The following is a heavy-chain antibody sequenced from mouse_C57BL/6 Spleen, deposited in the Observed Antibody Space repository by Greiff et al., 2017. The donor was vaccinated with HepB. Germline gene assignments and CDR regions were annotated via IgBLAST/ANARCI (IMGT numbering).Heavy chain of an antibody. D-gene: IGHD4-1*01. V-gene: IGHV1-55*01. J-gene: IGHJ1*03. Sequence: VQLQQPGAELVKPGASVKMSCKASGYTFTSYWITWVKQRPGQGLEWIGDIYPGSGSTNYNEKVKSKATLTVATSSSTAYMQLRSLTSEDAAVYYCARRTGYWYFDVWGTGTTVTVSS. CDR2: IYPGSGST. CDR1: GYTFTSYW. CDR3: ARRTGYWYFDV.